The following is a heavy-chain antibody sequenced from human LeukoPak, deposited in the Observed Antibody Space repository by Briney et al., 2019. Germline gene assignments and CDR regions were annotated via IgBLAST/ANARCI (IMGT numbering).Heavy chain of an antibody. CDR3: ARDRPNSLLRYFDWPYYYYGMDV. Sequence: ASVKVSCKASGYTFTSYDINWVRQATGQGLEWMGWMNPNSGNTGYAQKFQGRVTMTRNTSISTAYMELSSLRSEDTAVYYCARDRPNSLLRYFDWPYYYYGMDVWGQGTTVTVSS. CDR2: MNPNSGNT. J-gene: IGHJ6*02. D-gene: IGHD3-9*01. V-gene: IGHV1-8*01. CDR1: GYTFTSYD.